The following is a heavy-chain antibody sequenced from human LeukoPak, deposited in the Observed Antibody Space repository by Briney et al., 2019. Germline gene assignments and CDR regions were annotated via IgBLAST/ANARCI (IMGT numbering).Heavy chain of an antibody. CDR1: GGSISSHD. CDR3: ARAFSSGWYPYSIGGLWFDY. J-gene: IGHJ4*02. D-gene: IGHD6-19*01. CDR2: TYYTGST. Sequence: SETLTLTCTASGGSISSHDGSWIRQPPGKGLESTGNTYYTGSTNYNPSLKSRVTISVDTSKNQFALKLSSVTAADTAVYYCARAFSSGWYPYSIGGLWFDYWGQGTLVTVSS. V-gene: IGHV4-59*11.